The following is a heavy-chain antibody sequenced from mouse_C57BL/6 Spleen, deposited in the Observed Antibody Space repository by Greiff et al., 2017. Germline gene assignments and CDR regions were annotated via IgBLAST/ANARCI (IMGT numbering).Heavy chain of an antibody. CDR2: INPSTGGT. CDR3: ARFYDYVYYAMDY. J-gene: IGHJ4*01. D-gene: IGHD2-4*01. CDR1: GYSFTGYY. V-gene: IGHV1-42*01. Sequence: VQLQQSGPELVKPGASVKISRKASGYSFTGYYMNWVKQSPEKSLEWIGEINPSTGGTTYNPKFKAKATLTVDKSSSTAYMQLKSLTSEDSAVYYCARFYDYVYYAMDYWGQGTSVTVSS.